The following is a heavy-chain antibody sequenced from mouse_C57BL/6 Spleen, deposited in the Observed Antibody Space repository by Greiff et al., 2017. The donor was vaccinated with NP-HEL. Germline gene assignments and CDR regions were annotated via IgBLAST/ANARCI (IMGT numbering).Heavy chain of an antibody. J-gene: IGHJ3*01. D-gene: IGHD4-1*01. Sequence: EVQLVESGPGLVKPSQSLSLTCSVTGYSITSGYYWNWIRQFPGNKLEWMGYISYDGSNNYNPSLKNRISITRDTSKNQFFLKLNSVTTEDTATYYCARGLGRGWFAYWGQGTLVTVSA. CDR3: ARGLGRGWFAY. V-gene: IGHV3-6*01. CDR2: ISYDGSN. CDR1: GYSITSGYY.